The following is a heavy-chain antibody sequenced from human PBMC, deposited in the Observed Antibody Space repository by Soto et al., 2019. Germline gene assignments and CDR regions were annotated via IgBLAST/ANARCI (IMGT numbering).Heavy chain of an antibody. CDR2: IIPVFGTP. V-gene: IGHV1-69*13. CDR3: ATQLTGDLDF. J-gene: IGHJ4*02. CDR1: GGTFSTSA. Sequence: QVQLVQSGAEVRKPGSSVKVSCVASGGTFSTSAMNWVRQAPGQALEWVGGIIPVFGTPTYAQSLQGRVTITVDVSTTTAYMELTRLRPEDTAVYYCATQLTGDLDFWGQGTLVIVSS. D-gene: IGHD7-27*01.